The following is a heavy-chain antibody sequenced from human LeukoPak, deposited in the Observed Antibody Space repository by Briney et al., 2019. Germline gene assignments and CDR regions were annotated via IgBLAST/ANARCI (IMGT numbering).Heavy chain of an antibody. CDR1: VGSFSDYH. Sequence: PSETLSLTCAVYVGSFSDYHWSWIRQSPGKGLEWIGEINHSGTTKYNPSLKSRVTISVDTSKNQFSLKLGSVTAADTSVYYCARRPPNSGSYYGPPGLDYWGQGTLVTVSS. D-gene: IGHD1-26*01. V-gene: IGHV4-34*01. CDR2: INHSGTT. CDR3: ARRPPNSGSYYGPPGLDY. J-gene: IGHJ4*02.